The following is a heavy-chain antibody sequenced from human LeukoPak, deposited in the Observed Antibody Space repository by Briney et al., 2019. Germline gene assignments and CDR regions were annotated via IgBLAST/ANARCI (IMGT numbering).Heavy chain of an antibody. CDR1: GFIFTHYW. CDR3: GRSRGDF. D-gene: IGHD2-21*01. V-gene: IGHV3-7*01. J-gene: IGHJ4*02. CDR2: VKGDGSAT. Sequence: GGSLRLSCAASGFIFTHYWMNWVRQAPGRGLEWLASVKGDGSATSYVDSVKGRFTISRDNAKNSLYLQMNILIADDTALYYCGRSRGDFWGQGPLVPVSS.